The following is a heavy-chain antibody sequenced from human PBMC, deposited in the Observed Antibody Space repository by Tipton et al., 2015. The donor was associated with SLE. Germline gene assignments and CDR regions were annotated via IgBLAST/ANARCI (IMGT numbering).Heavy chain of an antibody. Sequence: TLSLTCTVSGGSISSSSYYWSWIRQPAGKGLEWIGRIYTSGSTNYSPSLKSRVTISVDTSKNQFSLKLSSVTAADTAVYYCARGDMVVVPAAGGGYYYYMDVWGKGTTVTVSS. CDR3: ARGDMVVVPAAGGGYYYYMDV. CDR2: IYTSGST. CDR1: GGSISSSSYY. D-gene: IGHD2-2*01. J-gene: IGHJ6*03. V-gene: IGHV4-61*02.